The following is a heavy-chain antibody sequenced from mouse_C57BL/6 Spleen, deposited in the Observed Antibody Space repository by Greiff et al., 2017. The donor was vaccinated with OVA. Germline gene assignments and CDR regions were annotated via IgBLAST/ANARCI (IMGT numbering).Heavy chain of an antibody. CDR3: ARDGDGTGYAMDY. D-gene: IGHD2-1*01. V-gene: IGHV1-9*01. J-gene: IGHJ4*01. CDR1: GFTFTGYW. Sequence: VQLQQSGAELMKPGASVKLSCTATGFTFTGYWIAWVKQRPGHGLEWIGAILPGSGSTNYNEKVKGKATFTADTSSNTDYMQLSSLTTEDSAIYYCARDGDGTGYAMDYWGQGTSVTVSS. CDR2: ILPGSGST.